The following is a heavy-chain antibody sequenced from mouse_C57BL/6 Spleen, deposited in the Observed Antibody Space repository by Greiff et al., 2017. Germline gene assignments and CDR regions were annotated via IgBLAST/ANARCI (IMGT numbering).Heavy chain of an antibody. D-gene: IGHD2-4*01. V-gene: IGHV1-15*01. CDR1: GYTFTDYE. J-gene: IGHJ3*01. CDR3: TGCDYDGFAY. CDR2: IDPETGGT. Sequence: QVQLQQSGAELVRPGASVTLSCKASGYTFTDYEMHWVKQTPVHGLEWIGAIDPETGGTAYNQKFKGKAILTADKSSSTAYMELRSLTSEDSAVYYCTGCDYDGFAYWGQGTLVTVSA.